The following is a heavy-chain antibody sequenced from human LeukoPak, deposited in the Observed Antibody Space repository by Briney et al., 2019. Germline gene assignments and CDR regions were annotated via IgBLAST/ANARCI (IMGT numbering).Heavy chain of an antibody. D-gene: IGHD3-22*01. V-gene: IGHV1-2*02. Sequence: ASVKVSCKASGYTFTGYYIHWVRQAPGQGLEWMGWINPNSGGTHYAQKFQGRVTMTRDTSTSTAYMELRRLRSDDTAVYYCAADPYYYDSSGYDYWGQGTLVTVSS. CDR3: AADPYYYDSSGYDY. J-gene: IGHJ4*02. CDR1: GYTFTGYY. CDR2: INPNSGGT.